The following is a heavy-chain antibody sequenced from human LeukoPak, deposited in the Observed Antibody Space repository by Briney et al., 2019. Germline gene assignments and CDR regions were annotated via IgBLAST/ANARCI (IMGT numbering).Heavy chain of an antibody. CDR3: ARIYYGGDCYAFDAFDI. J-gene: IGHJ3*02. Sequence: GESLKISCKGSGYSFTSYWIGWVRQMPGKGLEWMGIIYPGDSDTRYSPSFQGQVTISADKSISTAYLQWSSLKASDTAMYYCARIYYGGDCYAFDAFDIWGQGTMVTVSS. CDR1: GYSFTSYW. V-gene: IGHV5-51*01. D-gene: IGHD2-21*02. CDR2: IYPGDSDT.